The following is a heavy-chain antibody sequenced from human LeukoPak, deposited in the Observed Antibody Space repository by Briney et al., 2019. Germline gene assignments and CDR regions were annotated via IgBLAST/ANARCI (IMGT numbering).Heavy chain of an antibody. CDR3: AKRDYYDSSGYAPLFDY. Sequence: GGSLRLSCASSGFTFSSYGMYWVRQAPDKGLEWVSGISGNGGKIYYADSVKGRFTISRDNSKNTLYLQMNSLRGEDTAVYFCAKRDYYDSSGYAPLFDYWGQGTLVTVSP. CDR1: GFTFSSYG. V-gene: IGHV3-23*01. J-gene: IGHJ4*02. D-gene: IGHD3-22*01. CDR2: ISGNGGKI.